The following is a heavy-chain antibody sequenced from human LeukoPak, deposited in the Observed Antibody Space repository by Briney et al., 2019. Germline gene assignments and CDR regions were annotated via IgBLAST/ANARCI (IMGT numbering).Heavy chain of an antibody. Sequence: GGSLRLSCTASGFTCSSEWMSWVRKAPGKGRESVANITQDGGEKYYVDSVKGRFTISRDNAKNSLYLQMNSLRAEDTAVYYCARDKRGYFDPNWFDPWGQGTLVTVSS. J-gene: IGHJ5*02. CDR2: ITQDGGEK. CDR1: GFTCSSEW. D-gene: IGHD3-9*01. CDR3: ARDKRGYFDPNWFDP. V-gene: IGHV3-7*04.